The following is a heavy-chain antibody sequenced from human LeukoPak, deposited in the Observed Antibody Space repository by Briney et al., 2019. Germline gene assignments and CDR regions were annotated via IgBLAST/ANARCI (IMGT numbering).Heavy chain of an antibody. CDR1: GFTFSSYS. Sequence: GGSLRLSCAASGFTFSSYSMNWVRQAPGKGLEWVSFISSSSSYIHYADSVKGRFTISRDNAKNSLYLQMNSLRAEDTAVYYCARVSLYDAFDIWGQGTLVTVSS. D-gene: IGHD2-2*02. CDR2: ISSSSSYI. V-gene: IGHV3-21*01. J-gene: IGHJ3*02. CDR3: ARVSLYDAFDI.